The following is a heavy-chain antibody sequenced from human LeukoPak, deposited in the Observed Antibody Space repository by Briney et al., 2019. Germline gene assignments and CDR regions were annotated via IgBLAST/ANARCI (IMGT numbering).Heavy chain of an antibody. CDR1: GGSISSYY. D-gene: IGHD3-9*01. J-gene: IGHJ4*02. CDR2: IYYSGST. V-gene: IGHV4-59*01. Sequence: PSETLSLTCTVPGGSISSYYWSWIRQPPGKGLEWIGYIYYSGSTNYNPSLKSRVTISVDTSKNQFSLKLSSVTAADTAVYYCARGDRYYDILTGYYSYYFDYWGQGTLVTVSS. CDR3: ARGDRYYDILTGYYSYYFDY.